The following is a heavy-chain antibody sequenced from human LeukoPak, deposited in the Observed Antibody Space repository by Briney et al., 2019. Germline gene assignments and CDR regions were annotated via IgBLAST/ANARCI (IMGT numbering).Heavy chain of an antibody. V-gene: IGHV3-53*01. D-gene: IGHD3-16*01. CDR2: IYSGGST. CDR3: ARILGTYYYGLDV. J-gene: IGHJ6*02. CDR1: GFTFSSYA. Sequence: PGGSLRLSCAASGFTFSSYAMSWVRQAPGKGLEWVSVIYSGGSTYYADSVKGRFTISRDNSKNTLYLQMNSLRGEDTAVYYCARILGTYYYGLDVWGQGTTVTVSS.